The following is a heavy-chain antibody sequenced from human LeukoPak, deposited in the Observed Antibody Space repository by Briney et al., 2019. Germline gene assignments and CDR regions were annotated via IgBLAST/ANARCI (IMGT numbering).Heavy chain of an antibody. CDR2: IYSGGST. Sequence: GGSLRLSCAASGFTVSSNYMSWVRQAPGKGLEWVSVIYSGGSTYYADSVKGRFTIYRDNSKNTLYLQMNSLRAEDTAVYYCARESGYDSYFDYWGQGTLVTVSS. J-gene: IGHJ4*02. CDR1: GFTVSSNY. V-gene: IGHV3-53*01. CDR3: ARESGYDSYFDY. D-gene: IGHD5-12*01.